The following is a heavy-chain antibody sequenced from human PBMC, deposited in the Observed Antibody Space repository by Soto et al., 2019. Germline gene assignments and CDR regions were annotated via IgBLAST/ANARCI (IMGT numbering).Heavy chain of an antibody. J-gene: IGHJ4*02. CDR2: IIPILGIA. Sequence: QVQLVQSGAEVKKPGSSVKVSCKASGGTFSSYTISWVRQAPGQGLEWMGRIIPILGIANYAQKFQGRVTIXXDXSXXTAYMELSSLRSEDTAVYYCARDVDTAMEISGGDYWGQGTLVTVSS. V-gene: IGHV1-69*08. D-gene: IGHD5-18*01. CDR3: ARDVDTAMEISGGDY. CDR1: GGTFSSYT.